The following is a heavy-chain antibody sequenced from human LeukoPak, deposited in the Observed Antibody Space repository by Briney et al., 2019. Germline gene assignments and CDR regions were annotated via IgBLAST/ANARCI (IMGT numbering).Heavy chain of an antibody. CDR1: GFTFDDYA. J-gene: IGHJ5*02. D-gene: IGHD2-2*01. CDR2: ISWNSGSI. Sequence: GGSLRLSCAASGFTFDDYAMHWVRQAPGKGLEWVSGISWNSGSIGYADSVKGRFTISRDNAKNSLYLQMNSLRAEDMALYYCAKDGRSGEYPLLTGWFDPWGQGTLVTVSS. CDR3: AKDGRSGEYPLLTGWFDP. V-gene: IGHV3-9*03.